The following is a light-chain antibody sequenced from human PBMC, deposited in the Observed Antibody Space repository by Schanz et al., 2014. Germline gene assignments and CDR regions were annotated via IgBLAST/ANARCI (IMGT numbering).Light chain of an antibody. J-gene: IGLJ3*02. CDR2: DNK. CDR3: QCYDSSLSGWRV. V-gene: IGLV1-40*01. Sequence: QSVLTQPPSVSGAPGQRVTISCAGTTSNFGAGYDVHWLQHRPGTAPKLLIYDNKNRPSGVPDRFSGSKSGTSASLAITGLQAEDEGDYYCQCYDSSLSGWRVFGGGTKLTVL. CDR1: TSNFGAGYD.